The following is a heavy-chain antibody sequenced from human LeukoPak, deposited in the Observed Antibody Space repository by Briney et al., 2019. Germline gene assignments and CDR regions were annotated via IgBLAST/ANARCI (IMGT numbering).Heavy chain of an antibody. CDR2: ISYDGSNK. V-gene: IGHV3-30*18. D-gene: IGHD6-13*01. CDR3: AKDRGYSSSWSPQSYGMDV. CDR1: GFTFSSYG. J-gene: IGHJ6*02. Sequence: GGSLRLSCAASGFTFSSYGMHWVRQAPGKGLEWVAVISYDGSNKYYADSVKGRFTISRDNSKNTLYLQMNSLRAEDTAVYYCAKDRGYSSSWSPQSYGMDVWGQGTTVTVSS.